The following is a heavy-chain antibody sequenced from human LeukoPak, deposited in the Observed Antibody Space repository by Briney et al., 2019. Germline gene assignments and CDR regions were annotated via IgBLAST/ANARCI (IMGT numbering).Heavy chain of an antibody. J-gene: IGHJ4*02. D-gene: IGHD1-14*01. Sequence: ASVKVSFKAACYTFTSYGISWVRQAPGQGLEWKGWISAYNGNTNYAQKLQGRVTMTTDTSPSTAEMEQRSLRSDDTPGYECARGSGFSDYWGQGTLVTVSS. CDR3: ARGSGFSDY. CDR2: ISAYNGNT. CDR1: CYTFTSYG. V-gene: IGHV1-18*01.